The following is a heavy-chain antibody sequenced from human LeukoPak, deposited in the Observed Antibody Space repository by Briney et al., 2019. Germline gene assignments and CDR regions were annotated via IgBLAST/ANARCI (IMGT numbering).Heavy chain of an antibody. CDR2: INSDSGGT. V-gene: IGHV1-2*02. Sequence: ASEKVSCKASGYTFTGHYMHWVRQAPGQGLEWMGWINSDSGGTKYAQKFQGSVIMTRVTSISTAYMELSRLKSDDTAVYYCARGRVHSWSDAFDIWGQGTTVTVSS. J-gene: IGHJ3*02. CDR1: GYTFTGHY. CDR3: ARGRVHSWSDAFDI. D-gene: IGHD1-1*01.